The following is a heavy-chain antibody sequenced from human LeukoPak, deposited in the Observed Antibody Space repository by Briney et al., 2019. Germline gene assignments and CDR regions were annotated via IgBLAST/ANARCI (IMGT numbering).Heavy chain of an antibody. CDR2: IIPIFGTA. D-gene: IGHD6-19*01. J-gene: IGHJ4*02. Sequence: GASVKVSCKASGGTFSSYAIIWVRQAPGQGLEWMGGIIPIFGTANYAQKLQGRVTITTDESTSTAYMELSSLRSEDTAVYYCAREGVYSSRYSADSSGWYFDYWGQGTLVTVSS. CDR1: GGTFSSYA. CDR3: AREGVYSSRYSADSSGWYFDY. V-gene: IGHV1-69*05.